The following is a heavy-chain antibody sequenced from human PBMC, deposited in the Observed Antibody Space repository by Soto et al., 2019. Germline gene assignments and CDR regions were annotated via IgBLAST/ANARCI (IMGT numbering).Heavy chain of an antibody. Sequence: SQPLSLTCGVYGGSFSGYYWSWIRQPPGKGLEWIGEINHSGSTNYNPSLKSRVTISVDTSKNQFSLKLSSVTAADTAVYYCARGLSIAVAGTGIRFDYWGQGTLVTVSS. V-gene: IGHV4-34*01. CDR2: INHSGST. D-gene: IGHD6-19*01. J-gene: IGHJ4*02. CDR3: ARGLSIAVAGTGIRFDY. CDR1: GGSFSGYY.